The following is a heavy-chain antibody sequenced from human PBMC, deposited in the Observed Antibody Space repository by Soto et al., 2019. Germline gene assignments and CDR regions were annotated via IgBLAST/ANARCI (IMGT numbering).Heavy chain of an antibody. D-gene: IGHD3-10*01. CDR2: IYYSGST. CDR1: GGSISSGDYY. Sequence: SETLSLTCTVSGGSISSGDYYWSWIRQPPGKGLEWIGYIYYSGSTYYNPSLKSRVTISVDTSKNQFSLKLSSVTAADTAVYYCARDSSGWFGEFDPWGQGTLVTVSS. CDR3: ARDSSGWFGEFDP. V-gene: IGHV4-30-4*01. J-gene: IGHJ5*02.